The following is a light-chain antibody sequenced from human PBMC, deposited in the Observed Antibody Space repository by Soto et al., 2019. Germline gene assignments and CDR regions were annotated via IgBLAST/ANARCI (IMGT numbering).Light chain of an antibody. CDR3: QSYDSSLGGSKGV. Sequence: SVLTQPPSMSGAPGQTVTISCTGSSSDIGAGYDVHWYQQFPGTAPKLLIHSNINRPSGVPDRFSGSKSGTSASLAITGLQAEDEADYYCQSYDSSLGGSKGVFGGGTKLTVL. J-gene: IGLJ3*02. CDR1: SSDIGAGYD. V-gene: IGLV1-40*01. CDR2: SNI.